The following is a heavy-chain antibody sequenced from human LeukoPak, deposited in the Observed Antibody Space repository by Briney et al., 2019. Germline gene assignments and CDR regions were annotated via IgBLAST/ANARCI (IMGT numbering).Heavy chain of an antibody. V-gene: IGHV3-23*01. CDR2: IGSSGGST. J-gene: IGHJ3*01. D-gene: IGHD5-24*01. Sequence: HSGGSLRLSCAASGFNFITAAMTWVRQAPGKGLEWVSLIGSSGGSTYYVDSVKGRFTISRDNSNHTLSLQMNSLRVEDTAIYYCVKDIQLSTWGLGTMVTVSS. CDR3: VKDIQLST. CDR1: GFNFITAA.